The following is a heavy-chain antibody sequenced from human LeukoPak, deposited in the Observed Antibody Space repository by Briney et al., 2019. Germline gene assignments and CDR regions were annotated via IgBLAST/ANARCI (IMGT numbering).Heavy chain of an antibody. CDR1: GYTFTGYY. V-gene: IGHV1-2*02. J-gene: IGHJ4*02. Sequence: ASVKVSCKASGYTFTGYYMHWVRQAPGQGLEWMGWINPNSGGTNYAQKFQGRVTMTRDTSISTAYMELSRLRSDDTAVYYCAGDPGTAVLSLDYWGQGTLVTVSS. CDR2: INPNSGGT. CDR3: AGDPGTAVLSLDY. D-gene: IGHD6-13*01.